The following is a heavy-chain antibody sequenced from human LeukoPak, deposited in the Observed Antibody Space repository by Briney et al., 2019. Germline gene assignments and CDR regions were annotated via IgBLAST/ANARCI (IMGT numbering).Heavy chain of an antibody. CDR3: ARGGTVIKALDF. V-gene: IGHV3-30*02. CDR1: VFSLYNYG. D-gene: IGHD2-21*01. CDR2: IRYDTTNE. Sequence: GGSLRLSCGASVFSLYNYGMHWVRPAPGKGLRRLTFIRYDTTNEYYAGSVKGPFTNSRDKSKYTLYLEMNRLRTGDTAVFYCARGGTVIKALDFWGQGILVAVSS. J-gene: IGHJ4*02.